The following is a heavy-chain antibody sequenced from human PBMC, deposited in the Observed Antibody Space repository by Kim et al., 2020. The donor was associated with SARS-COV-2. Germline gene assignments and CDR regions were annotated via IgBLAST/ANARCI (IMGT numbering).Heavy chain of an antibody. V-gene: IGHV4-59*01. D-gene: IGHD2-15*01. CDR3: ARDRGSRLTYYYYGMDV. J-gene: IGHJ6*02. Sequence: LKSRVTISVDTSKNQFSLKLSSVTAADTAVYYCARDRGSRLTYYYYGMDVWGQGTTVTVSS.